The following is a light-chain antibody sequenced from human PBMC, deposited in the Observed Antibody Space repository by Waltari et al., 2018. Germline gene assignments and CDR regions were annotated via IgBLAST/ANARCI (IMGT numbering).Light chain of an antibody. CDR3: CSYAGSYSPWV. J-gene: IGLJ3*02. CDR1: SRDVGGYKY. V-gene: IGLV2-11*02. CDR2: DVS. Sequence: QSALTQPPPVFRSPGPAVPIPCTCTSRDVGGYKYVSWYQQHPGKAPKLMIYDVSNRPSGVPDRFSGSKSGNTASLTISGLQAEDEADYYCCSYAGSYSPWVFGGGTKLTVL.